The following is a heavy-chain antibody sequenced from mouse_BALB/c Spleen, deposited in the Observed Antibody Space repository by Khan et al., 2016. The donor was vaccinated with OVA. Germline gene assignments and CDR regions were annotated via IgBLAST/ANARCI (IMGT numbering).Heavy chain of an antibody. CDR2: ISDGGSYT. V-gene: IGHV5-4*02. D-gene: IGHD2-14*01. Sequence: EVELVESGGGLVKPGGSLKLSCAASGFTFSDYYMYWVRQTPEKRLEWVATISDGGSYTYFPDSVEGRFTISRDNAQNNLYLQLISLKSEDTAMYYCTRGGYGAFGYWGQGTLVTVSA. CDR1: GFTFSDYY. CDR3: TRGGYGAFGY. J-gene: IGHJ3*01.